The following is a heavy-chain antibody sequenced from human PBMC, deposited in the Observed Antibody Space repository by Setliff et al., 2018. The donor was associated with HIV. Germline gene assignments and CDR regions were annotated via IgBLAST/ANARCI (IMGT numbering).Heavy chain of an antibody. J-gene: IGHJ4*02. CDR1: GGSISRGGRY. Sequence: SETLSLTCSVYGGSISRGGRYWGWIRQHPGRGLEWLGYVYYTGEGSYKPSLGGRVTILQDKSKNQFSLELRSVTAADTAVYYCASAAVGRASPFDSWGPGTLVTVSS. CDR2: VYYTGEG. V-gene: IGHV4-31*03. CDR3: ASAAVGRASPFDS. D-gene: IGHD2-15*01.